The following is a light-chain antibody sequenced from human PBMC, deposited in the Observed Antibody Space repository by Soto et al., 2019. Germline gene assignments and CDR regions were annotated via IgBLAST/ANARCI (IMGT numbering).Light chain of an antibody. J-gene: IGKJ4*01. Sequence: DIVLTQSPGTLSLSPGERATLSCRASQSVSSSYLAWYQQKPGQAPRLLIYGASSRATGIPDRFSGSGSGTDFTLTISSLEPEDFAVYYCQQYGSSPLTFGGGTKVDIK. CDR2: GAS. CDR1: QSVSSSY. V-gene: IGKV3-20*01. CDR3: QQYGSSPLT.